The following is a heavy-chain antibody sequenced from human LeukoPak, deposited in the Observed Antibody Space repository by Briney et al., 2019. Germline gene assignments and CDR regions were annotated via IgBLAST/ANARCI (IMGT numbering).Heavy chain of an antibody. CDR1: GFTFSSYG. CDR3: ANPVAGRNWFDP. V-gene: IGHV3-30*02. D-gene: IGHD6-19*01. Sequence: GGSLRLSCAASGFTFSSYGMHWVRQAPGQGLEWVAFIRYDGSNKYYADSVKGRFTISRDNSKNTLYLQMNSLRAEDTAVYYCANPVAGRNWFDPWGQGTLVTVSS. CDR2: IRYDGSNK. J-gene: IGHJ5*02.